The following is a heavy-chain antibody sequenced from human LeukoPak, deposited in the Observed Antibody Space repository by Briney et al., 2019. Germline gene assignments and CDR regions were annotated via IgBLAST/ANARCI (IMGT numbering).Heavy chain of an antibody. V-gene: IGHV4-38-2*02. Sequence: SETLSLTCTVSGYSISSGYYWGWIRQPPGKGLEWIGSIYHSGSTYYNPSLKSRVTISVDTSKNQFSLKLSSVTAADTAVYYCARGSSIAVVWGQGTLVTVSS. CDR2: IYHSGST. J-gene: IGHJ4*02. CDR3: ARGSSIAVV. CDR1: GYSISSGYY. D-gene: IGHD6-6*01.